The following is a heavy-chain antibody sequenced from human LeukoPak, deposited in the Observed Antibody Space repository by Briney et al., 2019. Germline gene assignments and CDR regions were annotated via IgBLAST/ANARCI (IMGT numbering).Heavy chain of an antibody. J-gene: IGHJ4*02. CDR2: VRYGGNIK. CDR3: TKDLGSEYNIFDY. V-gene: IGHV3-30*02. CDR1: EFTFSAYA. Sequence: GGSLRLSCATSEFTFSAYAMHWIRQAPGRGLEWVAFVRYGGNIKYYADSVKGRFTIFRDNSRNTLYLQMNSLRPEDTAVYYCTKDLGSEYNIFDYWGQGTLVTVSS. D-gene: IGHD3-9*01.